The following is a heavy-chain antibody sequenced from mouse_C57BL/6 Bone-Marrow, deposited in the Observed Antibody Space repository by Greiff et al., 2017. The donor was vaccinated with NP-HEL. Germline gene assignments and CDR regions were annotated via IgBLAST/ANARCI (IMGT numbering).Heavy chain of an antibody. J-gene: IGHJ2*01. V-gene: IGHV1-26*01. CDR2: INPNNGGT. D-gene: IGHD2-3*01. CDR3: ARRPIYDSYYVDFDY. Sequence: VQLQQSGPELVKPGASVKISCKASGYTFTDYYMNWVKQSPGKSLEWIGDINPNNGGTSYNQKFKGQATLTADTSSSTAYMELRSLTSEDSAVYYCARRPIYDSYYVDFDYWGQGTTLTVSS. CDR1: GYTFTDYY.